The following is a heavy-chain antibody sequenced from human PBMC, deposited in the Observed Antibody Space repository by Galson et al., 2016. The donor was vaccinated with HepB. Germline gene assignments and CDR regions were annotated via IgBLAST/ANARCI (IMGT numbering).Heavy chain of an antibody. V-gene: IGHV3-74*01. CDR3: ASSVRGSGSPPGGY. CDR1: GFTFSTYW. CDR2: INSDGSST. J-gene: IGHJ4*02. Sequence: SLRLSCPASGFTFSTYWMHWVRQAPGKGLVWVSRINSDGSSTGFADSVKGRFTISRDNAKNTLYLQMNSLRAEDTAVYYCASSVRGSGSPPGGYWGQGTLVTVSS. D-gene: IGHD3-10*01.